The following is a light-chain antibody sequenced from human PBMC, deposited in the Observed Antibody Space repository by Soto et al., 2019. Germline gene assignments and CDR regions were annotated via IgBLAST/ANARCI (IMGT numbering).Light chain of an antibody. CDR2: DVS. CDR3: SSYTGSSTYV. CDR1: SSDVGGYNY. Sequence: QSVLTQPASVPGSPGQSITISCTGTSSDVGGYNYVSWYQQYPGKAPKLMIYDVSNRPSGASNRFSGSKSGNTASLTISEIQAEDESDYYCSSYTGSSTYVFGTGTKVTVL. V-gene: IGLV2-14*01. J-gene: IGLJ1*01.